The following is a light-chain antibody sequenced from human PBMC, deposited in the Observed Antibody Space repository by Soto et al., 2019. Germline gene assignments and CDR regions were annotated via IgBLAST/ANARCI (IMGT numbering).Light chain of an antibody. J-gene: IGLJ1*01. CDR3: ETWDSNTPYV. CDR1: SGHSSYI. V-gene: IGLV4-60*03. CDR2: LEGSGSY. Sequence: QLVLSQSSSASASRGSSVKLTCTLSSGHSSYIIAWHQQQPGKAPRYLMKLEGSGSYNKGSGVPDRFSGSSSGADRYLTISNLQSEDEADYYCETWDSNTPYVFGTGTKLTVL.